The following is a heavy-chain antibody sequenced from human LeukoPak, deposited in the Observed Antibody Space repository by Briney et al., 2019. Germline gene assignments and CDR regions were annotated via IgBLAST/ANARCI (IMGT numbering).Heavy chain of an antibody. CDR1: GYTFTSYY. D-gene: IGHD2-21*02. J-gene: IGHJ3*02. Sequence: ASVKVSCKASGYTFTSYYMHWVRQAPGQGLEWMGIINPSGGSTSYAQKFQGRVTMTRDTSTSTAYMELSSLRSEDTAVYYCARQGSDTDAFDIWGQGTMVTVSS. CDR2: INPSGGST. CDR3: ARQGSDTDAFDI. V-gene: IGHV1-46*03.